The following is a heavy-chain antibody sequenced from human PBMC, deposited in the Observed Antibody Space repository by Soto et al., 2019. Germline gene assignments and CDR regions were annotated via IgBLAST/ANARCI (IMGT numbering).Heavy chain of an antibody. CDR2: IYYSGST. CDR1: GGSISSYY. D-gene: IGHD6-13*01. V-gene: IGHV4-59*01. Sequence: QVQLQESGPGLVKPSETLSLTCTVSGGSISSYYWSWIRQPPGKGLEWIGYIYYSGSTNYNPSLKSRVTISVDTSKNQCSLKLSSVTAADTAVYYCARVPGSSWYRPPEYYFDYWGQGTLVTVSS. CDR3: ARVPGSSWYRPPEYYFDY. J-gene: IGHJ4*02.